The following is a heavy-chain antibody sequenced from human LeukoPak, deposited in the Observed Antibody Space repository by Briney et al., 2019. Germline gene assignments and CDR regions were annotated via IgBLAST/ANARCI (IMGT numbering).Heavy chain of an antibody. Sequence: ASVKVSCKASGYTFTSYGIRWVRQAPGQGLEWMGWISAYNGNTNYAQKLQGRVTMTTDTSTSTAYMELRSLRSDDTAVYYCARDGQLWLRLVAFDIWGQGTMVTVSS. V-gene: IGHV1-18*01. CDR2: ISAYNGNT. CDR3: ARDGQLWLRLVAFDI. CDR1: GYTFTSYG. J-gene: IGHJ3*02. D-gene: IGHD5-18*01.